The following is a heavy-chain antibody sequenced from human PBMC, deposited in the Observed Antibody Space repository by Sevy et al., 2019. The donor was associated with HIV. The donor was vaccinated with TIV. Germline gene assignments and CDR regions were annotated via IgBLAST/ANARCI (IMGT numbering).Heavy chain of an antibody. CDR3: ATAREYYEDSSGYLDY. CDR1: GYTLTELS. D-gene: IGHD3-22*01. J-gene: IGHJ4*02. V-gene: IGHV1-24*01. Sequence: VSVKVSCKVSGYTLTELSMHWVRQAPGKGLEWMGRFDPEDGETIFAQKFQGRVTMTEDTSTDTAYMELSSLRSEDTAVYYCATAREYYEDSSGYLDYWGQGTLVTVSS. CDR2: FDPEDGET.